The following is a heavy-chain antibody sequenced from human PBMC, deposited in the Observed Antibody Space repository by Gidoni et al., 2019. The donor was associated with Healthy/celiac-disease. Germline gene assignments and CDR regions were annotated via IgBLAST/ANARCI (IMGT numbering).Heavy chain of an antibody. J-gene: IGHJ4*02. Sequence: QVQLVESGGGVVQPGRSLRLSCPASGFTFSSYGMHWVRQAPGKGLGWVAVIAYDGSNKYYADSVKGRFTISRENSKNTLYLQMNSLRAEDTAVYYCAKDYYGSGSYDFDYWGQGTLVTVSS. D-gene: IGHD3-10*01. V-gene: IGHV3-30*18. CDR1: GFTFSSYG. CDR2: IAYDGSNK. CDR3: AKDYYGSGSYDFDY.